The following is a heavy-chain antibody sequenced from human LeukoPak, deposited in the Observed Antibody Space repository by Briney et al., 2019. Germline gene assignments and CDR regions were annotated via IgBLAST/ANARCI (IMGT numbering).Heavy chain of an antibody. CDR3: ARRQGDY. J-gene: IGHJ4*02. V-gene: IGHV4-59*01. CDR2: IYYSGGT. CDR1: GGSISSYY. Sequence: PSETLSLTCTVSGGSISSYYCSWIRQPPGKGLEWIGYIYYSGGTNYNPSLKSRVTISVDTSKNQFSLKLSSVTAADTAVYYCARRQGDYWGQGTLVTVSS.